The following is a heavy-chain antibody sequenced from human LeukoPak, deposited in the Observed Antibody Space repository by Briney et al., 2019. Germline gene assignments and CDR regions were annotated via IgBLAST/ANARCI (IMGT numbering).Heavy chain of an antibody. Sequence: GGSLRLSCAASGFSFRRYAMNWVRQAPGKGLEWVAYVNAESTDILYADSVRGRFTISRDNAKNSLYLQMNSLGAEDRGVYYCARDTFEPLVIDFWGQGTLVTVSS. CDR1: GFSFRRYA. D-gene: IGHD6-13*01. CDR2: VNAESTDI. V-gene: IGHV3-21*05. J-gene: IGHJ4*02. CDR3: ARDTFEPLVIDF.